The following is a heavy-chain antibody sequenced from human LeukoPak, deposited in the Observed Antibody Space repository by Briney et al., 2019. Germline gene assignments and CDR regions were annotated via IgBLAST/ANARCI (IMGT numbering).Heavy chain of an antibody. CDR3: ARGRDGWYFDY. V-gene: IGHV3-48*01. CDR2: ISSSSSSI. J-gene: IGHJ4*02. D-gene: IGHD2-15*01. CDR1: GFTFSSYG. Sequence: GGSLRLSCAASGFTFSSYGMHWVRQAPGKGLEWVSYISSSSSSIYYADSVKGRFTISRDNAKNSLFLQINSLRAEDTAVYYCARGRDGWYFDYWGQGTLVSVSS.